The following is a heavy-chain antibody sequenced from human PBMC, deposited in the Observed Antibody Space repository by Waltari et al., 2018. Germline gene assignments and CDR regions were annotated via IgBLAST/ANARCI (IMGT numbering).Heavy chain of an antibody. CDR2: SNPNRGGT. CDR3: AREAVTWEVISIFDY. V-gene: IGHV1-2*02. D-gene: IGHD1-26*01. Sequence: QVQLVQSGAEVKKPGASVKVSCKASGYTFTGYYMHWVRQAPGQGLEWRGWSNPNRGGTNYSQKFQGRVTMTRNTSISTAYMELSRLRSDDTAVYYCAREAVTWEVISIFDYWGQGTLVTVSS. J-gene: IGHJ4*02. CDR1: GYTFTGYY.